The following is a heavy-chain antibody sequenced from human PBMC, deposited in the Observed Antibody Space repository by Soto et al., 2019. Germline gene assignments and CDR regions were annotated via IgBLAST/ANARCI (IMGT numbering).Heavy chain of an antibody. J-gene: IGHJ6*02. CDR1: GYSFTSYW. D-gene: IGHD6-13*01. CDR2: IYPGDSDT. Sequence: GESQKISCKGSGYSFTSYWIGWVRQMPGKGLEWMGIIYPGDSDTRYSPSFQGQVTISADKSISTAYLQWSSLKASDTAMYYCARVGWYSSSWFNYYYGMDVWGQGTTVTVSS. CDR3: ARVGWYSSSWFNYYYGMDV. V-gene: IGHV5-51*01.